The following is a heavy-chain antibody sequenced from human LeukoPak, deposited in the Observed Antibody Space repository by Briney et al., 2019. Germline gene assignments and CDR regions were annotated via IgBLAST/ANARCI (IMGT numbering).Heavy chain of an antibody. D-gene: IGHD2-2*01. V-gene: IGHV1-18*04. J-gene: IGHJ3*02. CDR3: ARARDCSSTGWECGAFDI. CDR2: ISAYNGNT. CDR1: CYTFTNYG. Sequence: ASVKVSCKASCYTFTNYGISWVRQAPGQGLEWMGWISAYNGNTNYAKKLQRRVTMTTDTSTSTAYMELRSLRSDDTAVYYCARARDCSSTGWECGAFDIWGQGTMVTVSS.